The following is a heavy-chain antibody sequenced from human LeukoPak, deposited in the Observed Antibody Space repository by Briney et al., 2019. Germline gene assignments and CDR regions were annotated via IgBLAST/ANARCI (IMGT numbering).Heavy chain of an antibody. CDR2: IYSGDNT. Sequence: GGSLRLSCAASGFTVSSNYMTWVRQAPGKGLEWVSLIYSGDNTYYADSVKGRFTISRDNSNNTLYFQMNSQRAEDTAVYYCAGRWRDGYFDYWGQGTLVTVSS. CDR3: AGRWRDGYFDY. D-gene: IGHD5-24*01. J-gene: IGHJ4*02. CDR1: GFTVSSNY. V-gene: IGHV3-53*01.